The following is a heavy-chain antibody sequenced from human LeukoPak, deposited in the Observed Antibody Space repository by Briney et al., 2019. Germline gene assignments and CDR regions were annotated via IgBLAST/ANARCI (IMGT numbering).Heavy chain of an antibody. CDR1: GGSISSGSYY. V-gene: IGHV4-61*02. D-gene: IGHD3-22*01. CDR3: ARGNSYYDTSGYFPWESFQH. CDR2: IYTSGST. J-gene: IGHJ1*01. Sequence: PSETLSLTCTVSGGSISSGSYYWSWIRQPAGKGLEWIGRIYTSGSTNYNPSLKSRVTISVDTSKNQFSLKLSSVTAADTAVYYCARGNSYYDTSGYFPWESFQHWGQGTLVTVSP.